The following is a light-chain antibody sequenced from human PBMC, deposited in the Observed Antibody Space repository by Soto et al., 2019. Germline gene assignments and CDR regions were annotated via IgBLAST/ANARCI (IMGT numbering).Light chain of an antibody. Sequence: QSVLTQPASVSGSPGQSITNSCTGSSGDIGTYNLVSWYQQHPGRAPKLIIFEGNKRPSGVSNRFSASKSGNTASLAISGLQAEDEADYHCCSYAGRSTVICGGGTKLTVL. V-gene: IGLV2-23*01. CDR2: EGN. CDR3: CSYAGRSTVI. J-gene: IGLJ2*01. CDR1: SGDIGTYNL.